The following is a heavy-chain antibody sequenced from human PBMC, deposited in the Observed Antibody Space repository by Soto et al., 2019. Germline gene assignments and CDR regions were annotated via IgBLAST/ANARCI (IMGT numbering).Heavy chain of an antibody. CDR3: ARGMGRYFDL. J-gene: IGHJ2*01. D-gene: IGHD2-8*01. Sequence: SETPSLTCAISGDSIGNFYWSWIRQPAGKGLESLGRLSASGRTNYSPSLQSRVTVSLDRSKNRFSLRLTSVSAADTAVYFCARGMGRYFDLWGRGTLVTVFS. V-gene: IGHV4-4*07. CDR2: LSASGRT. CDR1: GDSIGNFY.